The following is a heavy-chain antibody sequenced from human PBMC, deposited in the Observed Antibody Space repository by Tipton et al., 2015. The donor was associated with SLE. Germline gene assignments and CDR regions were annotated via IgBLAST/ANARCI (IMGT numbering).Heavy chain of an antibody. V-gene: IGHV4-59*12. Sequence: TLSLTCAVYGGSFSGYYWSWIRQPPGKGLEWIGYIYYSGSTNYNPSLKGRVTISVDTSKNQFSLKLSSVTAADTAVYYCAGLYSSSWLPFGYYYYGMYVWGQGTTVTVSS. D-gene: IGHD6-13*01. CDR1: GGSFSGYY. CDR3: AGLYSSSWLPFGYYYYGMYV. J-gene: IGHJ6*02. CDR2: IYYSGST.